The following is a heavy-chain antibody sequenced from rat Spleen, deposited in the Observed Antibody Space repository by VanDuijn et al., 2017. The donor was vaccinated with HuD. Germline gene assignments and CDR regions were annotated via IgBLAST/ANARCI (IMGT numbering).Heavy chain of an antibody. CDR3: ATSEGVHYYLPFAY. CDR1: GFSITTHY. CDR2: INYSGST. Sequence: EVQLQESGPGLVKPSQSLSLTCSVTGFSITTHYWDWVRKFPGNKMEWLGYINYSGSTTYNPSLKSRLSITRDTSKNQFFLQVNSVSTEDTATYYCATSEGVHYYLPFAYWGQGTLVTVSS. J-gene: IGHJ3*01. D-gene: IGHD1-1*01. V-gene: IGHV3-1*01.